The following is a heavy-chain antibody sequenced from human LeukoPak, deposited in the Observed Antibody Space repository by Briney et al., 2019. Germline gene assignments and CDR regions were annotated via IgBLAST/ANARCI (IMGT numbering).Heavy chain of an antibody. Sequence: PGGSLRLSCAASGFTFSNYCMSWVRQAPGKGLEWVANIKEEGSEKYYVDSVKGRFTISRDNAKKSLYLQMNSLRAEDTAVYYCARDLYRIVVVPHYFDYWGQGTLVTVSS. CDR3: ARDLYRIVVVPHYFDY. D-gene: IGHD3-22*01. CDR1: GFTFSNYC. J-gene: IGHJ4*02. V-gene: IGHV3-7*01. CDR2: IKEEGSEK.